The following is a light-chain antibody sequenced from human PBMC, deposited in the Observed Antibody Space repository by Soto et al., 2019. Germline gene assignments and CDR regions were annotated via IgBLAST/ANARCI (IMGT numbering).Light chain of an antibody. CDR3: QQYNNWPLT. Sequence: EIVMTQSPATLSVSPGERATLSCRASQSFSSKLAWYQQKPGQAPRLLIYGASTRATDIPARFSGSGSGTEFTLTISSLQSEDFAVYYCQQYNNWPLTFGGGTKVEI. CDR2: GAS. V-gene: IGKV3-15*01. J-gene: IGKJ4*01. CDR1: QSFSSK.